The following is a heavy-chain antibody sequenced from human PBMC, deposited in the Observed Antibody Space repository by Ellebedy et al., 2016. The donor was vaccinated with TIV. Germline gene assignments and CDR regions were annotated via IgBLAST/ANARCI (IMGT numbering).Heavy chain of an antibody. J-gene: IGHJ2*01. D-gene: IGHD4-17*01. CDR1: GFTFDDYA. V-gene: IGHV3-9*01. Sequence: SLKISCVASGFTFDDYAMHWVRQPPGKGLEWVSGLSWNSGSIGYADSVKGRFTISRDNAKNSLFLQMNSLIPEDTAFYYCAKDDYGAEKFFDLWGRGTLVTVSS. CDR2: LSWNSGSI. CDR3: AKDDYGAEKFFDL.